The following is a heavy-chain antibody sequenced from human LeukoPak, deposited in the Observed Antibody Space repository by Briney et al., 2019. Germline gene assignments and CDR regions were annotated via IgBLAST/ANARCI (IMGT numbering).Heavy chain of an antibody. CDR2: INPNSGGT. J-gene: IGHJ4*02. CDR1: GYTFTGYY. CDR3: ARASIVVVPAAIDFDY. Sequence: ASVKVSCKASGYTFTGYYMHWVRQAPGQGLEWMGWINPNSGGTNYAQKFQGRVTMTRDTSISTAYMELSRLRSDDTAVYYCARASIVVVPAAIDFDYWGQGTLVTVSS. V-gene: IGHV1-2*02. D-gene: IGHD2-2*01.